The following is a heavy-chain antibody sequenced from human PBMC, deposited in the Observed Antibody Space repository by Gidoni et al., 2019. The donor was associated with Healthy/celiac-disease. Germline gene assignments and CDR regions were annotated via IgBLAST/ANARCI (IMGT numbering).Heavy chain of an antibody. Sequence: EVQLVQSGAEVKKPGESLKISCKGSGYSFTSYWIGWVRQMPGKGLEWMGIIYPGDSDTRYSPSFQGQVTISADKSISTAYLQWSSLKASDTAMYYCARQKGILLWFRELLPNWYFDLWGRGTLVTVSS. J-gene: IGHJ2*01. CDR2: IYPGDSDT. D-gene: IGHD3-10*01. CDR3: ARQKGILLWFRELLPNWYFDL. V-gene: IGHV5-51*01. CDR1: GYSFTSYW.